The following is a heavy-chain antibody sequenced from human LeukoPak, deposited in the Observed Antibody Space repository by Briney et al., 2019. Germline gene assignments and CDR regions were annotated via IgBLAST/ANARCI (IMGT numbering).Heavy chain of an antibody. CDR2: VKGDGTFT. D-gene: IGHD5-24*01. V-gene: IGHV3-74*01. CDR3: VRDGDDFNFDH. J-gene: IGHJ5*02. Sequence: GGSLRLSCAASGFTFSSHWMHWVRQAPGKGLVWVSRVKGDGTFTNYVDSVYGRFTISRDNAKNTLYLHMHSLRAEDTAVYYCVRDGDDFNFDHWGQGNLVTVSS. CDR1: GFTFSSHW.